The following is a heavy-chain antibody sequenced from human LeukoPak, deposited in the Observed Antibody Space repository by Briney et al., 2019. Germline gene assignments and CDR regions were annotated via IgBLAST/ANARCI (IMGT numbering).Heavy chain of an antibody. CDR1: GFTFSTYS. Sequence: HTGGSLRLSCAASGFTFSTYSMNWVRQAPGKGLEWVSDIISSSSTRYYADSVKGRFTISRDNAKNSLWLQMNSLRDEDTAVYFCARATSYDDSSGNYYVRAFDIWGQGTMVPVSS. D-gene: IGHD3-22*01. CDR2: IISSSSTR. CDR3: ARATSYDDSSGNYYVRAFDI. J-gene: IGHJ3*02. V-gene: IGHV3-48*02.